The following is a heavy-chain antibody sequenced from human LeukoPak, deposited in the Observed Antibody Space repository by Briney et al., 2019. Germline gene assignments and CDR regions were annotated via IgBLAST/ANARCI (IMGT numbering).Heavy chain of an antibody. CDR3: ARVQETYFDY. J-gene: IGHJ4*02. CDR2: IYTSGST. V-gene: IGHV4-4*07. CDR1: DDSISNYY. Sequence: SETLSLTCTVSDDSISNYYWSWIRQPAGKGLEWIGRIYTSGSTNYNPSLKSRVTISVDTSKNQFSLKLSSVTAADTAVYYCARVQETYFDYWGQGTLVTVSS.